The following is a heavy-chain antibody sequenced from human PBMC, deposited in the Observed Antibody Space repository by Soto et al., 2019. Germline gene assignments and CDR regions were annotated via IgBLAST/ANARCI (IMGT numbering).Heavy chain of an antibody. CDR3: ARGQIAAMVR. CDR1: GGSFSGYY. CDR2: INHSGST. D-gene: IGHD5-18*01. Sequence: QVQLQQWGAGLLKPSETLSLTCAVYGGSFSGYYWSWIRQPPGKGLEWIGEINHSGSTNYNPSLTXXVXIXXDTSKNQFSLTLRSVTAADTAVYYCARGQIAAMVRWGQGTLVTVSS. J-gene: IGHJ4*02. V-gene: IGHV4-34*01.